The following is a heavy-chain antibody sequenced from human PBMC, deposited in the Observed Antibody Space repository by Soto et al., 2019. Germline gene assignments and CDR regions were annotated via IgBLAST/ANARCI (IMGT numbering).Heavy chain of an antibody. CDR3: AREWNYHCEGWFDP. V-gene: IGHV4-39*02. CDR2: IDYSGST. J-gene: IGHJ5*02. Sequence: QLHLQESGPGLVKPSETLSLTCIVSGGSISTSSYYWVWVRQPPGKGLEWVGSIDYSGSTYYSPSLQSRVTIFVDTSNNQFSLRLNSVTAADTAVYYCAREWNYHCEGWFDPWGQGTLVTVSS. D-gene: IGHD1-7*01. CDR1: GGSISTSSYY.